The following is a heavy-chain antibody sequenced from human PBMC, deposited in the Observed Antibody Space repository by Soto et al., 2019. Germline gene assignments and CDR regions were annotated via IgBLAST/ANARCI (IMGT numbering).Heavy chain of an antibody. CDR1: GGSVSSGSYY. CDR3: ARDCYGGNSFSYGMDV. CDR2: IYYSGST. V-gene: IGHV4-61*01. Sequence: PSETLSLTCTVSGGSVSSGSYYWSWIRQPPGKGLEWIGYIYYSGSTNYNPSPKSRVTISVDTSKNQFSLKLSSVTAADTAVYYCARDCYGGNSFSYGMDVWGQGTTVTVSS. D-gene: IGHD4-17*01. J-gene: IGHJ6*02.